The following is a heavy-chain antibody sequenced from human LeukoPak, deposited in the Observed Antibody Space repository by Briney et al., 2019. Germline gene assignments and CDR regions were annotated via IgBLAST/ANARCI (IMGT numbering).Heavy chain of an antibody. Sequence: GASVKVSCKASGCTFTGYYMHWVRQAPGQGLEWMGRINPNSGGTNYAQKFQGRVTMTRDTSISTAYMELSRLRSDDTAVYYCARGPLAANHAGLRDYWGQGTLVTVSS. CDR2: INPNSGGT. CDR3: ARGPLAANHAGLRDY. J-gene: IGHJ4*02. V-gene: IGHV1-2*06. CDR1: GCTFTGYY. D-gene: IGHD2-15*01.